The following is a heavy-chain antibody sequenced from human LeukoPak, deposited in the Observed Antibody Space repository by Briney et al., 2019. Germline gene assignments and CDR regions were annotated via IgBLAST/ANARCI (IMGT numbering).Heavy chain of an antibody. CDR3: ARGTSIVGANFDY. D-gene: IGHD1-26*01. CDR1: GFTFRTSA. V-gene: IGHV3-21*01. CDR2: ITSSSTYI. Sequence: GGSLRLSCAASGFTFRTSAMNWVRQAPGKGLEWVSYITSSSTYIYYADSVKGRFTISRDSAKNSLYLQMNSLRAEDTAVYYCARGTSIVGANFDYWGQGTLVTVSS. J-gene: IGHJ4*02.